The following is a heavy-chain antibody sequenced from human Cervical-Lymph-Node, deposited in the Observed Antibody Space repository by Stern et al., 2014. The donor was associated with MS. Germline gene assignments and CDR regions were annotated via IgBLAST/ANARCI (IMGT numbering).Heavy chain of an antibody. J-gene: IGHJ6*02. Sequence: EVQLVEPGGGLVQPGGSLRLSCAASGFTFSSYSMNWVRQAPGNGLEWISYISSSRSTTYYADSVKGRFTISRDNAKNSLYLQMNSLRDEDTAVYYCARANYDFWSGNSSFQRYYYGMDVWGQGTTVTVSS. D-gene: IGHD3-3*01. V-gene: IGHV3-48*02. CDR3: ARANYDFWSGNSSFQRYYYGMDV. CDR1: GFTFSSYS. CDR2: ISSSRSTT.